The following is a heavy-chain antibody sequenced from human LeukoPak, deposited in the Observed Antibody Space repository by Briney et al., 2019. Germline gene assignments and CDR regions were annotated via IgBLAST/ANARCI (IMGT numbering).Heavy chain of an antibody. Sequence: GSLRLSCAASGFTVSSNYRSWVRQAPGKGLEWVSLIYSGGSTYYADSVKGRFTISRDNSKNTLYLQMNSLRAEDTAVYYCASRDKGYYYGMDVWGQGTTVTVSS. D-gene: IGHD5-24*01. CDR1: GFTVSSNY. CDR3: ASRDKGYYYGMDV. J-gene: IGHJ6*02. V-gene: IGHV3-66*01. CDR2: IYSGGST.